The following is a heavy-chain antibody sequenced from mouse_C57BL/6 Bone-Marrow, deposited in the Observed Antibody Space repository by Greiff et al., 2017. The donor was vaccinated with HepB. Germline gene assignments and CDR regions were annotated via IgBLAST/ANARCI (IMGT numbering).Heavy chain of an antibody. V-gene: IGHV5-9*01. CDR3: ARRGMPHSYYSNYPYFDY. J-gene: IGHJ2*01. CDR1: GFTFSSYT. D-gene: IGHD2-5*01. Sequence: EVKLVESGGGLVKPGGSLKLSCAASGFTFSSYTMSWVRQTPEKRLEWVATISGGGGNTYYPDSVKGRFTISRDNAKNTLYLQMSSLRSEDTALYYCARRGMPHSYYSNYPYFDYWGQGTTLTVSS. CDR2: ISGGGGNT.